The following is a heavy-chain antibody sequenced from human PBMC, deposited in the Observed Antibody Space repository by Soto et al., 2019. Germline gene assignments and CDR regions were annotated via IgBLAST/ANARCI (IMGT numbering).Heavy chain of an antibody. V-gene: IGHV4-34*01. CDR1: GGSFSGYY. J-gene: IGHJ5*02. Sequence: PSEALSLTCSVYGGSFSGYYWSWIREPPGKGLEWIGEINHSGSTNYNPSLKSRVTISVDTSKNQFSLKLSSVTAADTAVYYCARPAAAAGINWFDPWGQGTLVTVSS. D-gene: IGHD6-13*01. CDR3: ARPAAAAGINWFDP. CDR2: INHSGST.